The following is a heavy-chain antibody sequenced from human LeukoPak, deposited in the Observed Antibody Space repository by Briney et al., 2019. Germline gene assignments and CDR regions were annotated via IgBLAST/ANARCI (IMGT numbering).Heavy chain of an antibody. CDR2: IYYSGST. CDR1: GGSISSSSYY. J-gene: IGHJ3*02. V-gene: IGHV4-39*07. CDR3: ARALGAFDI. Sequence: SETLSLTCTVSGGSISSSSYYWGWIRQPPGKGLEWIGNIYYSGSTYYNPSLKSRVSISEDTSKNQFSLKLTSVTAADTAVYYCARALGAFDIWGQGTMVTVSS.